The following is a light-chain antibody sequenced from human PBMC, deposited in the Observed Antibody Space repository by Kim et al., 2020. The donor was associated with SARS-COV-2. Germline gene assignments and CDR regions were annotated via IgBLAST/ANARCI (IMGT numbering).Light chain of an antibody. Sequence: PGERVTLSCRASQTVDRNLAWYQQKGGQPPRLLIYRASTRDTDIPDRFSGSGSGTEFTLTIHSLRSEDSGNYYCQQFSKWPLTFGGGTKVDIK. CDR3: QQFSKWPLT. V-gene: IGKV3-15*01. J-gene: IGKJ4*01. CDR2: RAS. CDR1: QTVDRN.